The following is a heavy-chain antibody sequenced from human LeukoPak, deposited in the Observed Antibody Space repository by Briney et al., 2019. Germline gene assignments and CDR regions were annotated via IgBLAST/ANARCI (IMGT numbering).Heavy chain of an antibody. J-gene: IGHJ4*02. V-gene: IGHV1-3*01. CDR2: INVGNGDT. D-gene: IGHD3-10*01. CDR3: AAPGIWFGELPNY. Sequence: GASVKVSCKASGYTFTPYAINWVRQAPGQRLEWMGWINVGNGDTKYSQNFQGRVTFTDDTSASTAYMELSSLRSEDTAVYYCAAPGIWFGELPNYWGQGTLVTVSS. CDR1: GYTFTPYA.